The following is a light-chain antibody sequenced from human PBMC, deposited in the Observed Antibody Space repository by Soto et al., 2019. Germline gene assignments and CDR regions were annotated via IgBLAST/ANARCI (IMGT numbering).Light chain of an antibody. CDR3: QQYRT. Sequence: EIVMTQSPATLSVSPGERATLSCRASQSVTSHLAWYQQNPGQAPRLLIYGASTTSTGIPARFSGSGSGTAFTLTISSMQSEDFAVYYSQQYRTFGQGTQVQI. CDR2: GAS. V-gene: IGKV3-15*01. J-gene: IGKJ1*01. CDR1: QSVTSH.